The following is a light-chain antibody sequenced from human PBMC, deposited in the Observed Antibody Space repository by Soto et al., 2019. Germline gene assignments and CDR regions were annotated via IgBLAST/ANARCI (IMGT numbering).Light chain of an antibody. CDR2: DAS. CDR1: QSVGSS. Sequence: ENVLTQSPATLSLSPGQRATLSCRASQSVGSSLAWYQQRPGQAPRLLIYDASNRATGIPARFTGGGSGTDFTLTISSLEPEDFAVYYCQQRSNWPRITFGQGTRLEIK. CDR3: QQRSNWPRIT. J-gene: IGKJ5*01. V-gene: IGKV3-11*01.